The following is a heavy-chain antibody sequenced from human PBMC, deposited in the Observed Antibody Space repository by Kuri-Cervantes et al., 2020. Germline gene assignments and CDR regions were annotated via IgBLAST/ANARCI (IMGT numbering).Heavy chain of an antibody. CDR1: GGTFSSYA. Sequence: SVKVSCKASGGTFSSYAISWVRQAPGQGLEWMGGIIPIFGTANYAQKFQGRVTMTRDTSTSTVYMELSSLRSEDTAVYYCARDRTSSIAARPRLGYGMDVWGQGTTVTVSS. J-gene: IGHJ6*02. V-gene: IGHV1-69*05. D-gene: IGHD6-6*01. CDR2: IIPIFGTA. CDR3: ARDRTSSIAARPRLGYGMDV.